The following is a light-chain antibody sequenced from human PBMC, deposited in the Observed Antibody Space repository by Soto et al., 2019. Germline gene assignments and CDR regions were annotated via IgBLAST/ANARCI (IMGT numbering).Light chain of an antibody. Sequence: EVVLTQSPATLSAFPGERATLSCRASQSVTSDLAWYQQTPGQAPRLLIYATSIRATGIPARFSGSGSGTEFPLTISSLQSDDFAIYYCQHYNKWPPMYTFGQGTKLEI. J-gene: IGKJ2*01. CDR3: QHYNKWPPMYT. V-gene: IGKV3-15*01. CDR1: QSVTSD. CDR2: ATS.